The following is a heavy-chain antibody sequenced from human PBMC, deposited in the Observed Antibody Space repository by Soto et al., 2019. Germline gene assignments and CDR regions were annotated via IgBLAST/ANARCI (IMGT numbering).Heavy chain of an antibody. J-gene: IGHJ4*02. Sequence: PGESLKISCTGSGYSFSTYWIAWVRQMPGKGLEWMGIIYPGDSDTRYSPSFQGQVTISADTSTKTAYLQWSSLKASDTAIYYCARPPKFISFGPLTYRAYYFNYWGPGTLVTVSS. CDR2: IYPGDSDT. CDR3: ARPPKFISFGPLTYRAYYFNY. CDR1: GYSFSTYW. D-gene: IGHD3-10*01. V-gene: IGHV5-51*01.